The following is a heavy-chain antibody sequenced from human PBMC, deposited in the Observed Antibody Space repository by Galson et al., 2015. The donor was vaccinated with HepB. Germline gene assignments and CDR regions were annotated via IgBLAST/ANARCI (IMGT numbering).Heavy chain of an antibody. Sequence: SLRLSCAASGFTFSSYAMSWVRQAPGKGLEWVSAISGSGGSTYYADSVKGRFTISRDNSKNTLYLQMNSLRAEDTAVYYCAKDHRGVVVVTTLDYWGQGTLVTVSS. V-gene: IGHV3-23*01. CDR1: GFTFSSYA. D-gene: IGHD3-22*01. CDR2: ISGSGGST. J-gene: IGHJ4*02. CDR3: AKDHRGVVVVTTLDY.